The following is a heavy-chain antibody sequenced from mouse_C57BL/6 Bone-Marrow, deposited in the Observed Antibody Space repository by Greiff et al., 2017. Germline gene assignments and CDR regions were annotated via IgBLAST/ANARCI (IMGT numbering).Heavy chain of an antibody. D-gene: IGHD2-1*01. Sequence: VQLQQSGPELVKPGASVKISCKASGYTFTDYYMNWVKQSHGKSLEWIGDINPNTGGTLYNQKFKGKATLTVDKSSNTAYMELRSLTSEDSAVYYCARIYYGYYEYWGQGTTRTVSA. CDR1: GYTFTDYY. V-gene: IGHV1-26*01. J-gene: IGHJ2*01. CDR2: INPNTGGT. CDR3: ARIYYGYYEY.